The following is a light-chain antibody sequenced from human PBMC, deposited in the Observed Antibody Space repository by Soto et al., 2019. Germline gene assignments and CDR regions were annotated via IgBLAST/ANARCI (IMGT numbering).Light chain of an antibody. J-gene: IGKJ1*01. Sequence: EIVMTQSPVTLSVSPGERATLSCRARQSVSSNLAWYQQKPGQSPRLLIYGASTRATGVPARFSGSGSGTELTLTITSLQSEDFAVYYCQHYNYWPPWTFGQGTKVEIK. V-gene: IGKV3-15*01. CDR3: QHYNYWPPWT. CDR1: QSVSSN. CDR2: GAS.